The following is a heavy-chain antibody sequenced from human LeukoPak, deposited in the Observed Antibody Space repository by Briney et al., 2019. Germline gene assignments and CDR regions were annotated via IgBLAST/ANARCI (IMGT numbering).Heavy chain of an antibody. Sequence: GASVKVSCKASGYTFTGYYMHWVRQAPGQGLELMGWINPNSGGTNYAQKFQGRVTMTRDTSISTAYMELSRLRSDDTAVYYCARGGLLWFGDPAQIFDYWGQGTLVTVSS. CDR3: ARGGLLWFGDPAQIFDY. D-gene: IGHD3-10*01. V-gene: IGHV1-2*02. J-gene: IGHJ4*02. CDR1: GYTFTGYY. CDR2: INPNSGGT.